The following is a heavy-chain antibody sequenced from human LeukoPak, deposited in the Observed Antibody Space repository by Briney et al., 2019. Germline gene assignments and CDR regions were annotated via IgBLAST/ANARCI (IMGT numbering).Heavy chain of an antibody. Sequence: GGSLRLSCAASGFTFSSYAMSWVRQAPGKGLEWVSAISGSGGSTYYADSVKGRFTISRDNSKNTLYLQMNSLRADDTAVYYCARDGGGYYFDYWGQGTLVTVSS. J-gene: IGHJ4*02. CDR3: ARDGGGYYFDY. V-gene: IGHV3-23*01. D-gene: IGHD4-23*01. CDR2: ISGSGGST. CDR1: GFTFSSYA.